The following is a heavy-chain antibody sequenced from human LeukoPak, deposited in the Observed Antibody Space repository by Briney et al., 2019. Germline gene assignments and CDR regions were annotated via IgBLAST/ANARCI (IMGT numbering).Heavy chain of an antibody. CDR2: INPNSGGT. CDR1: GYTFTGYY. J-gene: IGHJ4*02. D-gene: IGHD2-15*01. CDR3: ARERAVQGYCSGGSYYINDY. Sequence: GASVKVSCKASGYTFTGYYMHWVRQAPGQGLEWMGRINPNSGGTNYAQKFQGRVTMTRDTSISTAYMELSRLRSDDTAVYYCARERAVQGYCSGGSYYINDYWGQGTLVTVSS. V-gene: IGHV1-2*06.